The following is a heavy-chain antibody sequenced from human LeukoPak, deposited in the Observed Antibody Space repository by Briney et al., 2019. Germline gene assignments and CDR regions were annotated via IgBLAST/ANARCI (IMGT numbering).Heavy chain of an antibody. CDR1: GGSFSGYY. CDR3: ARGYSSGWYTGY. Sequence: SETLSLTCAVYGGSFSGYYWSWIRQPPGKGLEWIGEINHSGSTNYNPSLKSRVTISVDTSKNQFSLKLSSVTAADTAVYYCARGYSSGWYTGYWGQGTLVTVSS. D-gene: IGHD6-19*01. CDR2: INHSGST. J-gene: IGHJ4*02. V-gene: IGHV4-34*01.